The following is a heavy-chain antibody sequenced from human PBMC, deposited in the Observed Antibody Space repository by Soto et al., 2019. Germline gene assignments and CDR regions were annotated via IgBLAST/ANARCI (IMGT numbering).Heavy chain of an antibody. CDR3: ARGPSGDFPDKYYYYGMYV. CDR2: INPNSGGT. V-gene: IGHV1-2*04. CDR1: GYTFTGYY. D-gene: IGHD6-25*01. J-gene: IGHJ6*02. Sequence: ASVKVSCKASGYTFTGYYMHWVRQAPGQGLEWMGWINPNSGGTNYAQKFQGWVTMTRDTSISTAYMELSRLRSDDTAVYYCARGPSGDFPDKYYYYGMYVWGQGTTVTVSS.